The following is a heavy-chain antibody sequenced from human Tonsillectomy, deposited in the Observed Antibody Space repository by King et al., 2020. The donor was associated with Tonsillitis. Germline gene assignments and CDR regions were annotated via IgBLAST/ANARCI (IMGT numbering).Heavy chain of an antibody. CDR1: GGSISSGGYS. J-gene: IGHJ5*02. Sequence: QLQESGSGLVKPSQTLSLTCAVSGGSISSGGYSWSWIRQPPGKGLEWIGYIYHSGSTYYNPSLKSRVTISVDRSKNQFSLKLSSVTAADTAVYDCARALGYCSCRSCPSNWFDPWGQGTLVTVSS. D-gene: IGHD2-15*01. V-gene: IGHV4-30-2*01. CDR3: ARALGYCSCRSCPSNWFDP. CDR2: IYHSGST.